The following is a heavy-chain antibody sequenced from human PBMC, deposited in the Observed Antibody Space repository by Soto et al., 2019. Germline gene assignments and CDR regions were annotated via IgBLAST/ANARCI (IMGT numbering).Heavy chain of an antibody. CDR2: IYHSGST. J-gene: IGHJ4*02. CDR3: ARGQYSYGPDY. Sequence: LSLTCAVSGGSISSGGYSWSWIRQPPGKGLEWIGYIYHSGSTYYNPSLKSRVTISVDRSKNQFSLKLSSVTAADTAVYYCARGQYSYGPDYWGQGTLVTVSS. D-gene: IGHD5-18*01. CDR1: GGSISSGGYS. V-gene: IGHV4-30-2*01.